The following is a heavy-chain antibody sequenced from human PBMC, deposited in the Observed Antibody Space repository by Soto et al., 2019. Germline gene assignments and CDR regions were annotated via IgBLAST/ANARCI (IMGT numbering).Heavy chain of an antibody. J-gene: IGHJ4*02. Sequence: QVRLVQSGAEVKKPGASVSISCKTSGFTFTTYYIHWVRQAPGQGLEWMGMIDPSGGSTTYAQKFKGRMTRTSDMSTSTVYMELSSLGSEDTAVYYCARVPSDATGYYAFWGQGTLVTVSS. CDR3: ARVPSDATGYYAF. V-gene: IGHV1-46*01. D-gene: IGHD3-9*01. CDR2: IDPSGGST. CDR1: GFTFTTYY.